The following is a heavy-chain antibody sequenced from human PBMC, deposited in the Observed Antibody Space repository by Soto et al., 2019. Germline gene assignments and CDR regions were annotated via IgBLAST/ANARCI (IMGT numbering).Heavy chain of an antibody. V-gene: IGHV3-64D*06. CDR1: GFTLSNYA. J-gene: IGHJ3*02. Sequence: EVQLVESGGGLVQPGGSLRLSCSASGFTLSNYAVHWVRQAPGKGLEYVSAIGTNAGSSYYADSVKGRFTVSRDNSKNTLFLQMSRLRTEDTAVYYCVKDLGSGSYLFDAFDIWGQGTMVTVSS. CDR3: VKDLGSGSYLFDAFDI. D-gene: IGHD1-26*01. CDR2: IGTNAGSS.